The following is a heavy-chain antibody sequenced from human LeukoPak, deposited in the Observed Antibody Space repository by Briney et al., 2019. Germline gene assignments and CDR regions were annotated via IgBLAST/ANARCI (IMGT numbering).Heavy chain of an antibody. CDR3: ARLLSAGTPYYYDSSGYYRRHLYYFDY. Sequence: PSETLSLTCTVSGGSISSYYWSWLRQPAGKGLECLGVIYTTGPTNYNPSLKSRVTVSRDTSKNQFSLKLTSVTAADTAVYYCARLLSAGTPYYYDSSGYYRRHLYYFDYWGQGTLVTVSS. V-gene: IGHV4-4*07. CDR1: GGSISSYY. CDR2: IYTTGPT. J-gene: IGHJ4*02. D-gene: IGHD3-22*01.